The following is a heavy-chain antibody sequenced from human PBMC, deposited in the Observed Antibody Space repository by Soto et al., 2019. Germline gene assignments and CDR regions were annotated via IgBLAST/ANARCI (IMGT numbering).Heavy chain of an antibody. V-gene: IGHV1-18*01. CDR2: MSAYNGNT. J-gene: IGHJ4*02. CDR1: GYTFTNFG. Sequence: QVQLVQSGAEVKKPGASVKVSCKASGYTFTNFGISWVRQAPEQGLEWMGGMSAYNGNTNYAQNFQGRVTVATDASTSTAYMEPRSLRSDDTDVYYCARGRTPLDYWGQGTLVTVSS. CDR3: ARGRTPLDY.